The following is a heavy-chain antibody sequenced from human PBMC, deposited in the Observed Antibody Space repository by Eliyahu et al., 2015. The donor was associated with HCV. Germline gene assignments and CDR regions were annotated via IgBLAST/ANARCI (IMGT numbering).Heavy chain of an antibody. CDR3: ASQSDTEVIFD. D-gene: IGHD3/OR15-3a*01. CDR1: GGSISXTSHY. V-gene: IGHV4-39*01. Sequence: QLQLQESGPGLVKPSETLSLXCTVSGGSISXTSHYWGWXRQPPGKGLEWIGTIYDSGNTHHNPSPKSRVTISADTSKNQFSLKLSSVTAADTAVYYCASQSDTEVIFDWGQGILVTVSS. J-gene: IGHJ4*02. CDR2: IYDSGNT.